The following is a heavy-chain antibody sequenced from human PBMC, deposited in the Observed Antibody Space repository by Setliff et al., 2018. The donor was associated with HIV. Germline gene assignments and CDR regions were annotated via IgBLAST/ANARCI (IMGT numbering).Heavy chain of an antibody. CDR3: ARVYCSTTSCYNEYYFDY. J-gene: IGHJ4*02. D-gene: IGHD2-2*01. CDR2: INPSGDAA. Sequence: ASVKVSCKASGYTFTDYYLHWVRQAPGQGLEWLGVINPSGDAADYAQKLRGRVALTGDTSTSTVYLQLSSLRSEDTAIYYCARVYCSTTSCYNEYYFDYWGQGTLVTVSS. V-gene: IGHV1-46*04. CDR1: GYTFTDYY.